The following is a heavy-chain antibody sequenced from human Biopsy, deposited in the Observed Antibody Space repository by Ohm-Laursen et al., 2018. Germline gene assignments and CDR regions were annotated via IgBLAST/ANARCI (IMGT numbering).Heavy chain of an antibody. CDR3: TRAEAGSGSLLYFDY. Sequence: SLRLSCSASEFIFSRFWMYWVRQAPGKGLVWVSRINSDGSSTNYADAVKGRFTISRDNAKNTVFPQMNSLRAEDTAVYYCTRAEAGSGSLLYFDYWGQGTLVTVSS. CDR1: EFIFSRFW. CDR2: INSDGSST. J-gene: IGHJ4*02. D-gene: IGHD3-10*01. V-gene: IGHV3-74*01.